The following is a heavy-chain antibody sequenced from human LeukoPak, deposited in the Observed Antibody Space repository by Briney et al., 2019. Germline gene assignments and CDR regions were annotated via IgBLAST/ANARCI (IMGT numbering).Heavy chain of an antibody. CDR3: AREVAGRRYMDV. V-gene: IGHV4-38-2*02. Sequence: SETLSLTCTVSGYSISSGYYWGWIRQAPGKGLEWIGSIYHSGSTYYNPSLKSRVTISVDTSKNQFSLNLSSVTAADTAVYYCAREVAGRRYMDVWGKGTTVTVSS. CDR1: GYSISSGYY. CDR2: IYHSGST. J-gene: IGHJ6*03.